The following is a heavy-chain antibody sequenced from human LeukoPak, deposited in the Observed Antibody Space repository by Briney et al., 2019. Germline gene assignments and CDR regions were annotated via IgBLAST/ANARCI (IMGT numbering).Heavy chain of an antibody. Sequence: ASVKVSCKASGYTFTDYYMHWVRQAPGQGFEWMGWINPNDGDTSYAEKFQGRVTMTRDTSISTAHMKVSRLGSDDTAVYYCARANFLYCSSTTCLFDYWGQGTLVTVSS. CDR1: GYTFTDYY. CDR3: ARANFLYCSSTTCLFDY. V-gene: IGHV1-2*02. CDR2: INPNDGDT. D-gene: IGHD2-2*01. J-gene: IGHJ4*02.